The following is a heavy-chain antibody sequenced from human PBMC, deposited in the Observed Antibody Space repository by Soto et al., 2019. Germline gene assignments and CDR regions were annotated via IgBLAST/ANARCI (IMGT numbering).Heavy chain of an antibody. Sequence: ASVKVSCKASGYTFTSYDINWVRQATGQGLEWMGWMNPNSGNTGYAQKFQGRVTMTRNTSISTAYMELSSLRSEDTAVYYCAKEGEYYDILTGYYTNYGMDVWGQGTTVTVAS. CDR3: AKEGEYYDILTGYYTNYGMDV. CDR1: GYTFTSYD. J-gene: IGHJ6*02. CDR2: MNPNSGNT. V-gene: IGHV1-8*01. D-gene: IGHD3-9*01.